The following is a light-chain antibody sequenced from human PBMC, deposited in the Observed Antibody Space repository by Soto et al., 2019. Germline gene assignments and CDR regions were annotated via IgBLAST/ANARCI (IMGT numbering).Light chain of an antibody. J-gene: IGLJ1*01. CDR2: EGS. CDR3: CSYAGSGTYV. CDR1: SSDVGSYNL. V-gene: IGLV2-23*01. Sequence: QSVLTQPASVSGSPGQSITISCTGTSSDVGSYNLVSWYQQHPGKAPKLMIYEGSKRPSGVSNRFSGSKSGNTASLTISGLQAEVEADYYCCSYAGSGTYVFGTGTKLTVL.